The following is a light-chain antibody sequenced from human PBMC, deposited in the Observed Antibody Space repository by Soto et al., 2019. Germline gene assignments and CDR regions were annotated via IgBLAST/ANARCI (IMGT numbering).Light chain of an antibody. J-gene: IGKJ1*01. Sequence: EIVLTQSPATLSLSPGGRATLSCRASQSVSSSFLAWYQQKAGQAPRLLIYGASRRATGIPDRFSGSGSGTDFTLTISRLEPEDFAVYYCQQYVSSPWAFGQGTKVDI. CDR1: QSVSSSF. CDR2: GAS. CDR3: QQYVSSPWA. V-gene: IGKV3-20*01.